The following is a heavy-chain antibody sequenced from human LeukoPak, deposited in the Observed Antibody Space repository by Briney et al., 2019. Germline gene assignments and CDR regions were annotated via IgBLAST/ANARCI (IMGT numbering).Heavy chain of an antibody. CDR3: ARDPYSGNYGSYYYYYMDV. V-gene: IGHV3-7*01. CDR1: GFTFSSYW. J-gene: IGHJ6*03. CDR2: IKQDGSEK. Sequence: PGGSLRLSCAASGFTFSSYWMSWVRQAPGKGLEWVANIKQDGSEKYYVDSAKGRFTISRDNAKNSLYLQINSLGPADTAVYFCARDPYSGNYGSYYYYYMDVWGKGTTVTVSS. D-gene: IGHD3-22*01.